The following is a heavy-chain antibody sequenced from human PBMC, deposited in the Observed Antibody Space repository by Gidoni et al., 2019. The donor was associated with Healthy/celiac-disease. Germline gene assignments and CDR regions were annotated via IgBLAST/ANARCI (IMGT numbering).Heavy chain of an antibody. V-gene: IGHV1-18*01. J-gene: IGHJ4*02. CDR1: GYTFTSYG. CDR3: ARDRGYEDY. Sequence: QVQLVQSGAEVTKPGASVKISCKPSGYTFTSYGISWVRPAPVQGLEWLGWIRAYNGNTNYAQKLQCRVTMTTDTSTSTADMELRSLRSDDTAVYYCARDRGYEDYWVQGTLVTVSS. D-gene: IGHD6-25*01. CDR2: IRAYNGNT.